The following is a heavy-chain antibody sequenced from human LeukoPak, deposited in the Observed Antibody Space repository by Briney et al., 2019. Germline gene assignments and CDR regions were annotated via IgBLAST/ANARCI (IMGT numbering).Heavy chain of an antibody. D-gene: IGHD6-13*01. CDR2: IYYSGST. CDR3: ARDWIGAAGTADDAFDI. CDR1: GGSISSSSYY. Sequence: SSETLSLTCTVSGGSISSSSYYWGWIRQPPGKGLEWIGSIYYSGSTYYNPSLKSRVTISVDTSKNQFSLKLSSVTAADTAVYYCARDWIGAAGTADDAFDIWGQGTMVTVSS. J-gene: IGHJ3*02. V-gene: IGHV4-39*07.